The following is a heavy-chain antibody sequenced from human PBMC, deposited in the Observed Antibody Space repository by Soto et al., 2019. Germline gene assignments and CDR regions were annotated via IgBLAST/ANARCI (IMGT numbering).Heavy chain of an antibody. V-gene: IGHV3-11*01. CDR2: ISSSGSTI. J-gene: IGHJ4*02. CDR1: GFTFSDYY. D-gene: IGHD4-4*01. CDR3: AAGVDSNYDFDY. Sequence: PGGSLRLSCAASGFTFSDYYMSWIRQAPGKGLEWVPYISSSGSTIYYADSVKGRFTISRDNAKNSLYLQMNSLRAEDTAVYYCAAGVDSNYDFDYWGQGTLVTVSS.